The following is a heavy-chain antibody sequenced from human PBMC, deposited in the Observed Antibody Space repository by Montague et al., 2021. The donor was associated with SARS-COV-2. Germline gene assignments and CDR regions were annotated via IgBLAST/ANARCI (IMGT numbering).Heavy chain of an antibody. CDR3: ARSTVGTSHFDY. CDR2: VLSSGST. D-gene: IGHD1-26*01. V-gene: IGHV4-39*01. Sequence: SETLSLTCTVSGGSIFSNSFYWGWIRQSPGQGLEWICNVLSSGSTFYNPSLRSRVTMSEDMSKNQFSLKLMSVTAADTAVYYCARSTVGTSHFDYWGQGTLVTVSS. J-gene: IGHJ4*02. CDR1: GGSIFSNSFY.